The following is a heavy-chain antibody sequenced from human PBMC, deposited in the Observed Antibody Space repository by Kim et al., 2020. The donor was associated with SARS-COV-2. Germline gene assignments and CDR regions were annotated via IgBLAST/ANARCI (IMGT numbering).Heavy chain of an antibody. J-gene: IGHJ3*02. V-gene: IGHV3-13*04. CDR2: IGTAGDT. Sequence: GGSLRLSCAASGFTFSSYDMHWVRQATGKGLEWVSAIGTAGDTYYPGSVKGRFTISRENAKNSLYLQMNSLRAGDTAVYYCARAAGAPYDFWSGWTAFDIWGQGTMVTVSS. D-gene: IGHD3-3*01. CDR3: ARAAGAPYDFWSGWTAFDI. CDR1: GFTFSSYD.